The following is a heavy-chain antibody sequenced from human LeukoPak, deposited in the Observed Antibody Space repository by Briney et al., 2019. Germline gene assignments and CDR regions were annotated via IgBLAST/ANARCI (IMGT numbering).Heavy chain of an antibody. CDR1: GFTVSSNY. CDR3: ARPIGAYGSGSYYY. Sequence: GGSLRLSCAASGFTVSSNYMSWVRQAPGKGLEWVSVIYSGGSTYYADSVKGRFTISRDNSKNTPYLQMNSLRAEDTAVYYCARPIGAYGSGSYYYWGQGTLVTVSS. V-gene: IGHV3-53*01. CDR2: IYSGGST. J-gene: IGHJ4*02. D-gene: IGHD3-10*01.